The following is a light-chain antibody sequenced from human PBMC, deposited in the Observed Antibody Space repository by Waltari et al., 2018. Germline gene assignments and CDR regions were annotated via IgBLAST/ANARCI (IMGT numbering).Light chain of an antibody. V-gene: IGKV1-5*03. Sequence: DIQMTQSPSTLSASVGDRVTITSRASQSISSLLAWYQQKPGNAPKLLIYKASSLESGVPSRFSGSGSGTEFTLTISSLQPDDFATYYCQQYNTYPLTFGGGTKVEIK. CDR1: QSISSL. CDR2: KAS. CDR3: QQYNTYPLT. J-gene: IGKJ4*01.